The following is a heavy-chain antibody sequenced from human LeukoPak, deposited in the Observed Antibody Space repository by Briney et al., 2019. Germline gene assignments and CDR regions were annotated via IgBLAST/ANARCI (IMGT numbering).Heavy chain of an antibody. J-gene: IGHJ4*02. CDR3: ARYVVYGSGKYYFDY. V-gene: IGHV4-39*01. D-gene: IGHD3-10*01. CDR2: IYYSGST. Sequence: SETLSLTCTVSGGSISSSSYYWGWIRQPPGKGLEWIGSIYYSGSTYYNPSLKSRVTISVDTSENQFSLKLSSVTAADTAVYYCARYVVYGSGKYYFDYWGREPWSPSPQ. CDR1: GGSISSSSYY.